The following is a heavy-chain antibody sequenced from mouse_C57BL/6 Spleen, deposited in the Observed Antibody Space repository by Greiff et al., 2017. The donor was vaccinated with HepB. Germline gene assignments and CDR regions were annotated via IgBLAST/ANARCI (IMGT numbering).Heavy chain of an antibody. J-gene: IGHJ4*01. CDR1: GFNIKDYY. CDR2: IDPEDGDT. V-gene: IGHV14-1*01. Sequence: EVQLQQSGAELVRPGASVKLSCTASGFNIKDYYMHWVKQRPEQGLEWIGRIDPEDGDTEYAPKFQGKATMTADTSSNTAYLQLSSLTSENTAGYYCTTPYYSNFYAMDYWGQGTSVTVSS. D-gene: IGHD2-5*01. CDR3: TTPYYSNFYAMDY.